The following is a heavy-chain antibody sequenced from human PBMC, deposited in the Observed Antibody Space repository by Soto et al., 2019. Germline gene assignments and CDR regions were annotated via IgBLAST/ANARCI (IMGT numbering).Heavy chain of an antibody. D-gene: IGHD2-2*01. Sequence: PSVKVSCKTSGYTFSNYGITWVRQAPGQPLEWLGWISLYSDGTNYAQKFQGRVSMTTDTSTTTAYMELRSLRSDDTAVYYCARVVPGAEAWFGPWGQGTLVTASA. CDR1: GYTFSNYG. CDR3: ARVVPGAEAWFGP. J-gene: IGHJ5*02. CDR2: ISLYSDGT. V-gene: IGHV1-18*01.